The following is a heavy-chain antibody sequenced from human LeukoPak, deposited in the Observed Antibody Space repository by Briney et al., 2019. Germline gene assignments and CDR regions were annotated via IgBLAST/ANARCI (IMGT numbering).Heavy chain of an antibody. V-gene: IGHV3-23*01. D-gene: IGHD2-8*01. Sequence: HPGGSLRLSCAASGFTFSGYAMNWVRQAPGKGLECFSGISGSGAGTYYADSVKGRFTISRDNSKNTLYLQMNSLRADDTAVYYCAKMVREFYTISYYFDYWGQGTLVTVSS. J-gene: IGHJ4*02. CDR3: AKMVREFYTISYYFDY. CDR2: ISGSGAGT. CDR1: GFTFSGYA.